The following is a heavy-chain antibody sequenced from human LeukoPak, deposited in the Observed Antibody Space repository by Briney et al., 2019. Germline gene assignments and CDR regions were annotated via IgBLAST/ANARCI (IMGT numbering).Heavy chain of an antibody. CDR2: IRYDGSNA. D-gene: IGHD6-25*01. CDR3: AKDRKSGFDAFDI. J-gene: IGHJ3*02. CDR1: GFNFRNYG. V-gene: IGHV3-30*02. Sequence: GGSLRLSCIASGFNFRNYGIHWVRQAPGKGLEWVAFIRYDGSNANYANSVKGRFTISRDNSKNTLYLQMNSPRAEDTAVYYCAKDRKSGFDAFDIWGQGTMVTVSS.